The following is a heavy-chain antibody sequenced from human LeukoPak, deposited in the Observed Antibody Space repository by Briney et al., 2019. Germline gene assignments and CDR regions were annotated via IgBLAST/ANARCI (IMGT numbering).Heavy chain of an antibody. Sequence: GESLKISCKGAGYSFTSYWIAWVRQMPGKGLEWMGIIYPGDSETIYSPSFQGQVTISADNSITTAYLQWSSLKASDTAMYYCARLRTTVTTGRVYYYYGMDVWGQGTTVTVSS. V-gene: IGHV5-51*01. J-gene: IGHJ6*02. CDR3: ARLRTTVTTGRVYYYYGMDV. CDR2: IYPGDSET. D-gene: IGHD4-17*01. CDR1: GYSFTSYW.